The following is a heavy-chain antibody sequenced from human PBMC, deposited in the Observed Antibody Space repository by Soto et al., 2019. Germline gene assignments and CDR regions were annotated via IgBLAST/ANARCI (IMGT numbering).Heavy chain of an antibody. D-gene: IGHD5-18*01. Sequence: QVQLQESGPGLVKPSETLSLTCTVSGGSVSSGSYYWSWIRQPPGKGLEWIGYIYYSGSTNYNPSLKSRVTISVDTSKNQFSLKLSSVTAADTAVYYCARGSGIQRVNYWGQGTLVTVSS. CDR1: GGSVSSGSYY. CDR2: IYYSGST. CDR3: ARGSGIQRVNY. J-gene: IGHJ4*02. V-gene: IGHV4-61*01.